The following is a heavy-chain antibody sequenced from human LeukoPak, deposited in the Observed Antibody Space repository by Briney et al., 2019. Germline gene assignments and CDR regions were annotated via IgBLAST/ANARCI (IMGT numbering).Heavy chain of an antibody. CDR2: ISSSSSTI. V-gene: IGHV3-48*02. CDR1: GFTFSGYS. Sequence: GGSLRLSCAASGFTFSGYSMNWVRQAPGKGLEWVSYISSSSSTIQYADAAKGRFTISRDNAKNSLYLQMNSLREEDTAVYYCERFAGEDYWGQGTLVTVSS. D-gene: IGHD3-10*01. CDR3: ERFAGEDY. J-gene: IGHJ4*02.